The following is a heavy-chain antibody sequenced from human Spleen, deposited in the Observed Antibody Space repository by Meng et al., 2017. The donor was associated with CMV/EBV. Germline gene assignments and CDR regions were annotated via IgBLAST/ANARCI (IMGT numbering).Heavy chain of an antibody. CDR1: GGSFSGYY. CDR3: ATSRFDP. D-gene: IGHD6-6*01. V-gene: IGHV4-34*01. J-gene: IGHJ5*02. Sequence: QGQPQHWGAALLNPSGTLSLTCAVYGGSFSGYYWSWIRQPPGKGLEWIREINHSGSTNSNPSLKCRVTISVDTSKNQSSLKLSSVTAADTAVYYCATSRFDPWGQGTLVTVSS. CDR2: INHSGST.